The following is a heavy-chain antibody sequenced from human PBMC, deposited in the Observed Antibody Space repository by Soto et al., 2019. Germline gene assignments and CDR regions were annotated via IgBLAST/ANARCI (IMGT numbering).Heavy chain of an antibody. D-gene: IGHD3-22*01. CDR2: IWYDGSNK. J-gene: IGHJ4*02. CDR3: ARDPHSSGYRYYFDY. Sequence: VQLVESGGGVVQPGRSLRLSCAASGFTFSSYGMHWVRQAPGKGLEWVAVIWYDGSNKYYADSVKGRFTISRDNSKNTLYLQMNSLRAEDTAVYYCARDPHSSGYRYYFDYWGQGTLVTVSS. V-gene: IGHV3-33*01. CDR1: GFTFSSYG.